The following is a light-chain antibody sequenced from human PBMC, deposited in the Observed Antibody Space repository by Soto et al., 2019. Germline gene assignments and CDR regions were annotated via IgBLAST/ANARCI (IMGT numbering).Light chain of an antibody. Sequence: QSVLTQPASVSGSPGQSITLSCTGTPSDVGSYNLVSWYQQYPGKAPKLMIYEGSKRPSGLSSRFSGSQSGNTASLTISGLQGEDEADYYCCSYAGVWVFGGGTKLTVL. J-gene: IGLJ3*02. CDR2: EGS. CDR1: PSDVGSYNL. V-gene: IGLV2-23*01. CDR3: CSYAGVWV.